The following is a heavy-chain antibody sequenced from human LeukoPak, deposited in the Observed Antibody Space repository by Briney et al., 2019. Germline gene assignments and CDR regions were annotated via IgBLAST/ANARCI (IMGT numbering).Heavy chain of an antibody. CDR2: IAYSGNGM. CDR1: GFTFSDYY. V-gene: IGHV3-11*01. Sequence: KPGGSLRLACSAPGFTFSDYYVTWIRQAPGKGLGWVSHIAYSGNGMWYADAVKGRFTISRDNAKNLLFLQMDSLRADDTAVYYCATAPYEMGVWGQGPTVIVSS. J-gene: IGHJ6*02. CDR3: ATAPYEMGV.